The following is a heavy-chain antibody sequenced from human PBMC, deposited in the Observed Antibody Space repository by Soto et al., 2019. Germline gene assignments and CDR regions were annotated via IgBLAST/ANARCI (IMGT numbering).Heavy chain of an antibody. V-gene: IGHV4-39*01. J-gene: IGHJ5*02. D-gene: IGHD3-9*01. CDR3: ARRKLTDILTGHIYNWFDP. CDR1: GGSISSSSYY. Sequence: PSETLSLTCTVSGGSISSSSYYWGWIRQPPGKGLEWIGSIYYSGSTYYNPSLKSRVTVSVDTSKNQFSLKLSSVTAADTAVYYCARRKLTDILTGHIYNWFDPWGQGTLVTVSS. CDR2: IYYSGST.